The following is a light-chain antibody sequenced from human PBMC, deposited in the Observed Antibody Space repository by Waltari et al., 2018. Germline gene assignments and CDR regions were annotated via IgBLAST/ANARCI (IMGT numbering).Light chain of an antibody. Sequence: QSVLTQPPSASGTPGQRVTISCSGSRSNLEANSVDWYQHLPGAAPRLLIYRNNGLASGIPDRFSGSKSGTSASLVISGLRSEDEAVYYCAAWDEILLGVIFGGGTKVTVL. J-gene: IGLJ2*01. CDR2: RNN. CDR3: AAWDEILLGVI. V-gene: IGLV1-47*01. CDR1: RSNLEANS.